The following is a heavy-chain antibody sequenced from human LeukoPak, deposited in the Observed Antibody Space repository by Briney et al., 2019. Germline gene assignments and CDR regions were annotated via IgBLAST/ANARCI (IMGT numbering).Heavy chain of an antibody. V-gene: IGHV3-66*01. D-gene: IGHD3-16*01. CDR1: GFTFSSYA. CDR2: IYSGGST. Sequence: GGSLRLSCAASGFTFSSYAMHWVRQAPGKGLEWVSVIYSGGSTYYADSVKGRFTISRDNSKNTPYLQMNSLRAEDTAVYYCARYPKRGNLDYWGQGTLVTVSS. CDR3: ARYPKRGNLDY. J-gene: IGHJ4*02.